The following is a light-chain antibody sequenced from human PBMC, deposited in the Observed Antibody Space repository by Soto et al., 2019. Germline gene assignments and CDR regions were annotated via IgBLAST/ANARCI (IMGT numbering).Light chain of an antibody. CDR2: DAS. CDR3: QQYNSYSPNT. J-gene: IGKJ3*01. CDR1: QSISRW. Sequence: DIQMTQSPSTLSASLGTRVTIACRASQSISRWVAWYQQKPGKAPKLLIYDASSLQSGVPSRFSGSGSGTEFTLTISSLQPDDFATYYCQQYNSYSPNTFGPGTKVDIK. V-gene: IGKV1-5*01.